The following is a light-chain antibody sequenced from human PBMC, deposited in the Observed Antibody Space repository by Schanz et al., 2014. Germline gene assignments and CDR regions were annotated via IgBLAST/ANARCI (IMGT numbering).Light chain of an antibody. V-gene: IGLV2-8*01. Sequence: QSALTQPPSASGSPGQSVTISCTGTSSDVGGYNYVSWYQQHPGKAPKLMIYEVSKRPSGVPDRFSGSKSGNTASLTVSGLQAEDEADYYCSTWDDILNGQGVFGGGTKLTVL. CDR1: SSDVGGYNY. CDR3: STWDDILNGQGV. J-gene: IGLJ3*02. CDR2: EVS.